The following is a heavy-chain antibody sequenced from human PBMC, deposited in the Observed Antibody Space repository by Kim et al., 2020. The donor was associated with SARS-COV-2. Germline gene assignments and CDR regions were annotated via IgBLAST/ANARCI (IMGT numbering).Heavy chain of an antibody. CDR1: GGSISSSSYY. V-gene: IGHV4-39*01. CDR3: ARHAYYDSSGYYPLDWFDP. CDR2: IYYSGST. J-gene: IGHJ5*02. D-gene: IGHD3-22*01. Sequence: SETLSLTCTVSGGSISSSSYYWGWIRQPPGKGLEWIGSIYYSGSTYYNPSLKSRVTISVDTSKNQFFLKLSSVTAADTAVYYCARHAYYDSSGYYPLDWFDPWGQGTLVTVSS.